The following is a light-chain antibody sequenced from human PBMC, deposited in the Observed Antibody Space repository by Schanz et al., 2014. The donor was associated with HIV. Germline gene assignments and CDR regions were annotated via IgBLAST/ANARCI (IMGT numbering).Light chain of an antibody. V-gene: IGKV3-20*01. CDR2: ATS. Sequence: EIVLTQSPGTLSLSPGERATLSCRASQSVRSRYLAWYQQKPGQAPRLLIYATSSRATGIPDRFSGSGSGTDFTLTISRLEPEDFAVYYCQQYGSSPFTFGPGTKVDIK. CDR1: QSVRSRY. CDR3: QQYGSSPFT. J-gene: IGKJ3*01.